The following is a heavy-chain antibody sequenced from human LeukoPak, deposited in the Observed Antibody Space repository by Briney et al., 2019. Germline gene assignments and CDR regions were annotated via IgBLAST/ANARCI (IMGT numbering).Heavy chain of an antibody. D-gene: IGHD3-3*01. CDR1: GGSISSYY. V-gene: IGHV4-59*01. CDR3: ARSYYDFWSGGFDY. CDR2: IYYSGST. J-gene: IGHJ4*02. Sequence: SETLSLTCTVSGGSISSYYWSWIRQPPGKGLEWIGYIYYSGSTNYNPSLKSRVTISVDTSKNQFSLKLSSVTAADTAVYYCARSYYDFWSGGFDYWGQGTLVTVSS.